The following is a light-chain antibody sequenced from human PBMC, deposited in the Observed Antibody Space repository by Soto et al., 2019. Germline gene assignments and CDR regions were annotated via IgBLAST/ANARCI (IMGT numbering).Light chain of an antibody. CDR1: NSDIGSYNL. J-gene: IGLJ3*02. V-gene: IGLV2-23*01. CDR2: EGS. Sequence: QSALTQPASVSGSPGQSITISCTGTNSDIGSYNLVSWYQLHPGKVPKLMICEGSKRPSGVSNRFSGSKSGNTASLTISGLQAEDEADYYCCSYAGGSRWVFGGGTKLTVL. CDR3: CSYAGGSRWV.